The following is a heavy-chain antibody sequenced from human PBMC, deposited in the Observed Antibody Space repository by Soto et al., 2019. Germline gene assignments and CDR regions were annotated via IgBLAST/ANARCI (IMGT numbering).Heavy chain of an antibody. J-gene: IGHJ4*02. CDR3: ARLPKGSLLTA. D-gene: IGHD2-21*02. CDR2: ISSGSDNI. Sequence: LVESGGGLVSPGGSLRLSCVASGFRFSDHSMTWVRQSPGKGLQWIAYISSGSDNIYYAESVRGRFTVSRDNAKNALFLQMNSLRDDDTATYYCARLPKGSLLTAWGQGTRVTVSS. V-gene: IGHV3-48*02. CDR1: GFRFSDHS.